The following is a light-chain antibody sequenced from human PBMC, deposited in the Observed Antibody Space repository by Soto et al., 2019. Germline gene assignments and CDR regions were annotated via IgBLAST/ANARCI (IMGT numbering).Light chain of an antibody. CDR2: DAS. CDR1: QSVYSY. Sequence: EIVLTRSPATLSLSPGERATLSCRASQSVYSYLAWYQQKPGQAPRLLIYDASNRATGIPARFSGSGSGTDFTLTISSLEPEDFAVYYCQQRSNWPPVTFGGGTKVEIK. V-gene: IGKV3-11*01. J-gene: IGKJ4*01. CDR3: QQRSNWPPVT.